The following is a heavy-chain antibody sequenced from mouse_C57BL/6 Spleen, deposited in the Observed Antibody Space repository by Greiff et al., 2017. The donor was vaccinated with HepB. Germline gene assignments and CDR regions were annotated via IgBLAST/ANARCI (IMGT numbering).Heavy chain of an antibody. J-gene: IGHJ3*01. CDR1: GYTFTSYW. CDR2: IDPSDSYT. Sequence: QVQLQQPGAELVRPGTSVKLSCKASGYTFTSYWMHWVKQRPGQCLEWIGVIDPSDSYTNYNQKFKGKATLTVDTSSSTAYMQLSSLTSEDSAVYYCAREKGYPFAYWGQGTLVTVSA. CDR3: AREKGYPFAY. D-gene: IGHD2-2*01. V-gene: IGHV1-59*01.